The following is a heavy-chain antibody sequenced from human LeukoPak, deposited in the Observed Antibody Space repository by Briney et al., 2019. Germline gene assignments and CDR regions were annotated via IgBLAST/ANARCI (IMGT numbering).Heavy chain of an antibody. CDR3: ARAVYGSGSNYYYYYYYMDV. D-gene: IGHD3-10*01. J-gene: IGHJ6*03. CDR1: GGSISTYY. Sequence: SETLSLTCTVSGGSISTYYWSWIRQPPGKGLEWIGYIYYTGSTNYNPSLKSRVTISVDTSKNQFSLKLSSVTAEDTAVYYCARAVYGSGSNYYYYYYYMDVWGKGTTVTISS. V-gene: IGHV4-59*01. CDR2: IYYTGST.